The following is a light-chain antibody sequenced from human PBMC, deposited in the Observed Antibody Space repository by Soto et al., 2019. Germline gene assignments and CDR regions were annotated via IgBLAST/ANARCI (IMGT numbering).Light chain of an antibody. J-gene: IGLJ1*01. CDR3: TSYTTTSTYG. CDR2: DVS. CDR1: ISDVSGYDY. Sequence: QSALTEPASVSGSPGQSITISCTGTISDVSGYDYVSWYQHYPGKAPKLLIYDVSNRPSGVSDRFSGSKSGNTASLTISGLQAEDEADYYCTSYTTTSTYGFGTGTKVTVL. V-gene: IGLV2-14*03.